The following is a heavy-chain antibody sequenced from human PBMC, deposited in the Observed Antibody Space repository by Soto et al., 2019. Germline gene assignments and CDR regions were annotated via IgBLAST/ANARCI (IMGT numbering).Heavy chain of an antibody. CDR1: GGSFSGYY. Sequence: SETLSLTCAVYGGSFSGYYWSWIRQPPGKGLEWIGEINHSGSTNYNPSLKSRVTISVDTSKNQFSMKLSSVTAADTAVYYCARRGEDIVVVPAAIGMDVWGQGTTVTVSS. D-gene: IGHD2-2*01. CDR2: INHSGST. J-gene: IGHJ6*02. CDR3: ARRGEDIVVVPAAIGMDV. V-gene: IGHV4-34*01.